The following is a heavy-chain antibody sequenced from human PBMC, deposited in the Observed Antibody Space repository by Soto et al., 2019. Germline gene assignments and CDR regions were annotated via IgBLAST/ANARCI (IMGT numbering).Heavy chain of an antibody. Sequence: EVQLVESGGGLVQPGGSLRLSCAASGFTFSSYSMNRVRQAPGKGLEWVSYISSSSSTIYYADSVKGRFTISRDNAKNSLYLQMNSLRDEDTAVYYCARDSPLSYYYGSGSYLDVWGQGTTVTVSS. V-gene: IGHV3-48*02. D-gene: IGHD3-10*01. CDR3: ARDSPLSYYYGSGSYLDV. J-gene: IGHJ6*02. CDR2: ISSSSSTI. CDR1: GFTFSSYS.